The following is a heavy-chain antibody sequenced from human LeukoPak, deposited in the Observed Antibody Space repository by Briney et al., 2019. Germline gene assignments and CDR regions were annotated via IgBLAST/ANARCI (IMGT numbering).Heavy chain of an antibody. J-gene: IGHJ2*01. Sequence: SSYWMNWARQAPGKGLEWIGSIYYSGSTYYNPSLKSRVTISVDTSKNQFSLKLSSVTAADTAVYYCARLRMTATTWYFDLWGRGTLVTVSS. V-gene: IGHV4-39*01. D-gene: IGHD2-21*02. CDR1: SSYW. CDR2: IYYSGST. CDR3: ARLRMTATTWYFDL.